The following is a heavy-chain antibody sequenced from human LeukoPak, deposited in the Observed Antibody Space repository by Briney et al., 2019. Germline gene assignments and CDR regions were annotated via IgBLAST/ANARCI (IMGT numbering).Heavy chain of an antibody. CDR3: ARVVRGVINRHGDPFDP. D-gene: IGHD3-10*01. Sequence: PSQTLSLTCAVSGGSISSGGYSWSWLRQPPGQGLEWIGYIYHSGSTYYNPSLKSRVTISVYTSKNQFSLKLSSVTAADTAVYYCARVVRGVINRHGDPFDPWGQGTLVTVSS. CDR1: GGSISSGGYS. V-gene: IGHV4-30-2*01. CDR2: IYHSGST. J-gene: IGHJ5*02.